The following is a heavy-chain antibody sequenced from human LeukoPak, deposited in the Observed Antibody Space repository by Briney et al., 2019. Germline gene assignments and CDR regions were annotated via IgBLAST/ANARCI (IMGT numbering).Heavy chain of an antibody. V-gene: IGHV4-34*01. CDR2: INHSGST. CDR1: GGSFSGYY. Sequence: SETLSLTCAVYGGSFSGYYWSWIRQPPGKGLEWIGEINHSGSTNYNPSLKSRVTISVDTSKNQFSLKLSSVTAADTAVYYCARRGYYYDSSHYYYFDYWGQGTLVTVSS. D-gene: IGHD3-22*01. CDR3: ARRGYYYDSSHYYYFDY. J-gene: IGHJ4*02.